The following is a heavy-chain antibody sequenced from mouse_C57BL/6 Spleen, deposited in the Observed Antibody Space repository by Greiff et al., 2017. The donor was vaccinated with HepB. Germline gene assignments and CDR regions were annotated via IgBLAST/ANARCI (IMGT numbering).Heavy chain of an antibody. V-gene: IGHV3-8*01. J-gene: IGHJ4*01. CDR2: ISYSGST. Sequence: EVKLMESGPGLAKPSQTLSLTCSVTGYSITSDYWNWIRKLPGNELEYMGYISYSGSTYYNPSLKSRISITRDTSKNQYYLQLKSVTTEDTATYYCGRWGYYGSSLAMDYWGQGTSVTVSS. D-gene: IGHD1-1*01. CDR3: GRWGYYGSSLAMDY. CDR1: GYSITSDY.